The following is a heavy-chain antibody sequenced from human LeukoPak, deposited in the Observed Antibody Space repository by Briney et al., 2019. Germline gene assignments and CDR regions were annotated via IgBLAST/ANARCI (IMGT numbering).Heavy chain of an antibody. CDR1: GASISSGDYH. Sequence: PSQTLSLTCTVSGASISSGDYHWNWIRQLPGKGLEWIGFIHDSGSTYYNPSLKSRVGISRDMSKNQLSLMLSSVTAADTAVYYCARGFGAGNYYYGWFDPWGQGTLVSVSS. J-gene: IGHJ5*02. CDR2: IHDSGST. V-gene: IGHV4-30-4*01. CDR3: ARGFGAGNYYYGWFDP. D-gene: IGHD3-10*01.